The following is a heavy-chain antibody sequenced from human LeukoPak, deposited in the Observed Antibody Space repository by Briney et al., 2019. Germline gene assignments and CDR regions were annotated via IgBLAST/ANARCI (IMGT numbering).Heavy chain of an antibody. CDR1: GDSISSNF. CDR3: ARLQSDASDM. CDR2: VRSSGST. Sequence: SETLSLTCTVSGDSISSNFWSWIRQPAGKGLEWVGRVRSSGSTSYNPSLKSRVTMSIDTSKNQFSLHLSSVTAADTAVYYCARLQSDASDMWGQGTLVTVSS. V-gene: IGHV4-4*07. J-gene: IGHJ3*02.